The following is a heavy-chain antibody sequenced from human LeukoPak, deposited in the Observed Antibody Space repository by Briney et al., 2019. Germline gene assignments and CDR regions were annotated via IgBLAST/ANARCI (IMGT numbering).Heavy chain of an antibody. D-gene: IGHD3-10*01. CDR1: GGSFSGYY. CDR3: SYYGSGSHYYYYYMDV. V-gene: IGHV4-34*01. J-gene: IGHJ6*03. CDR2: INHSGST. Sequence: SETLSLTCAVYGGSFSGYYWSWIRQPPGKGLEWIGEINHSGSTNYNPSLKSRVTLSVDTSKNQFSLKLSSVTAADTAVYYCSYYGSGSHYYYYYMDVWGKGTTVTVSS.